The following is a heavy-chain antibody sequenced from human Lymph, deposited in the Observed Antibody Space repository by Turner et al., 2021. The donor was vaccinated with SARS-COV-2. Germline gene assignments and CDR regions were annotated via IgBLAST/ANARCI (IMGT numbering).Heavy chain of an antibody. Sequence: QVQLVESGGGVVQPGRSLRLSCAASGFTFSSHGMHWVRQAPGKGLEWVAVIWYDGSNKYYADSVKGRFTIARDNSKNTLYLQMNSLRAEDTAVYYCAREGDALAGGMDVWGKGNTVTVSS. D-gene: IGHD2-15*01. CDR2: IWYDGSNK. J-gene: IGHJ6*04. CDR1: GFTFSSHG. V-gene: IGHV3-33*01. CDR3: AREGDALAGGMDV.